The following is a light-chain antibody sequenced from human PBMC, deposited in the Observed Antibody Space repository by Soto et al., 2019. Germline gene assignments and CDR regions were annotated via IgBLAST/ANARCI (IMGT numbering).Light chain of an antibody. CDR3: SSYTSSSTLLV. Sequence: QSALTQPASVSGSPGQSITISCTGTSSDVGGYSYVSWYQQHPGKAPKLMIYYVSNRPSGVSNRFSGSKSGNTASLTISGLQAEDGADYYYSSYTSSSTLLVFGGGTKVTV. J-gene: IGLJ2*01. CDR2: YVS. CDR1: SSDVGGYSY. V-gene: IGLV2-14*03.